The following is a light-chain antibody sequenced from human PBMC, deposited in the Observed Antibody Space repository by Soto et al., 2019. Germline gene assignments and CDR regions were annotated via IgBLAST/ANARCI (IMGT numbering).Light chain of an antibody. Sequence: EIVLTQSPATLSLSPGERATLSCRAGQSVSSSYLAWYQQKPGQAPRLLIYGASSRATGIPDRFSGSGSGTDFTLTISRLEPEDFAVYYCQQYGSSPSWTFGQGTKVDIK. CDR2: GAS. CDR1: QSVSSSY. V-gene: IGKV3-20*01. J-gene: IGKJ1*01. CDR3: QQYGSSPSWT.